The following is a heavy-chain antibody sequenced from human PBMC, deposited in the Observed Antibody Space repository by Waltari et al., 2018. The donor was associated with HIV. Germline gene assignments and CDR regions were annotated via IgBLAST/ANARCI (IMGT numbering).Heavy chain of an antibody. D-gene: IGHD3-10*01. CDR1: GYTFTGYY. Sequence: QVQLVQSGTEVKKPGASVKVSCKASGYTFTGYYMHWVRQAPGQGLAWMGWINPNSGGTKYAQKFQGRVTVTRDTAISTAYMELSRLRSDDTAVYYCTRDAASSGYWYFDLWGRGTLVTVSS. CDR2: INPNSGGT. J-gene: IGHJ2*01. V-gene: IGHV1-2*02. CDR3: TRDAASSGYWYFDL.